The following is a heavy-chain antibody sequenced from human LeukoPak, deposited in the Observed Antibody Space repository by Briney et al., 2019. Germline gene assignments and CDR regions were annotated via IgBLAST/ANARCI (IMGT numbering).Heavy chain of an antibody. CDR2: IIPILGIA. V-gene: IGHV1-69*04. D-gene: IGHD5-18*01. Sequence: ASVKVSCKASGGTFSSYAISWVRQAPGQGLEWMGRIIPILGIANYAQKFQGRVTLTADKSTSTAYMELSSLRSDDTAVYYCARGSYGYGIGTLLLHGMDVWGQGTTVTVSS. J-gene: IGHJ6*02. CDR3: ARGSYGYGIGTLLLHGMDV. CDR1: GGTFSSYA.